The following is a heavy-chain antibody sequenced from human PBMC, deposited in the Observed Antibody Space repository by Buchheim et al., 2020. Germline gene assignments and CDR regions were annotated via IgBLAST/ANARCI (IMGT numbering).Heavy chain of an antibody. V-gene: IGHV4-34*01. D-gene: IGHD2-15*01. CDR2: INHSGST. Sequence: QVQLQQWGAGLLKPSETLSLTCAVYGGSFSGYYWSWIRQPPGKGLEWIGEINHSGSTNYNPSLKSRVTISVDTSKNQFSLKLSSVTAADTAVYNCARGRRLRYCSGGSCYDYFDYWGQGTL. J-gene: IGHJ4*02. CDR3: ARGRRLRYCSGGSCYDYFDY. CDR1: GGSFSGYY.